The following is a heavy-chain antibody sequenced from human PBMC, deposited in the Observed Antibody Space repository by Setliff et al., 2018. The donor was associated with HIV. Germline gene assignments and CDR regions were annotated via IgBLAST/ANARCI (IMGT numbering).Heavy chain of an antibody. CDR3: ARAPGGDLIGYFDY. V-gene: IGHV4-39*07. D-gene: IGHD2-21*02. J-gene: IGHJ4*02. CDR1: GGSIRATSYY. Sequence: SSETLSLTCTVSGGSIRATSYYWGWIRQSPEKGLEWIGSIYYSGSTNYNPSLKSRVTISVDTSKNQFSLKLSSVTAADTAVYYCARAPGGDLIGYFDYWGQGTLVTVSS. CDR2: IYYSGST.